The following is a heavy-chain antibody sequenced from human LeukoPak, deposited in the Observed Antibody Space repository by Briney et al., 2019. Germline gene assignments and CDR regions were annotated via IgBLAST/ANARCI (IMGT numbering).Heavy chain of an antibody. V-gene: IGHV3-7*01. J-gene: IGHJ4*02. Sequence: GGSLRLSCEASGFSLSGYWMSWVRQTPGKGLEWVANIKQDGSEIWYVDSVKGRFAISRDNAKNSLYLQMNSLRDDDTAMYFCARGARSSGYYYGPLYWGQGTLVTVSS. CDR1: GFSLSGYW. CDR3: ARGARSSGYYYGPLY. D-gene: IGHD3-22*01. CDR2: IKQDGSEI.